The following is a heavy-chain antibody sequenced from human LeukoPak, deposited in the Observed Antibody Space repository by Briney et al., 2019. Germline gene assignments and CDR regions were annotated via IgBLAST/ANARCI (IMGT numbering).Heavy chain of an antibody. D-gene: IGHD1-26*01. CDR3: VTGSYYTTGAFDI. CDR2: IRSTIDAGAT. J-gene: IGHJ3*02. Sequence: PGGSLRLSCTAYGFTVTYTWMSWVRQAPGKGLESVGRIRSTIDAGATEYAAPVEGRFTVSRDDSKQTIYLQMDSLKTEDTAVYYCVTGSYYTTGAFDIWGPGTMVTVSS. CDR1: GFTVTYTW. V-gene: IGHV3-15*01.